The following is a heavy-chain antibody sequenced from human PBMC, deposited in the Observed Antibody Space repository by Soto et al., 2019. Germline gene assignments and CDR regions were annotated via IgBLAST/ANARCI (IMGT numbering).Heavy chain of an antibody. CDR2: ISAYNGNT. D-gene: IGHD6-13*01. V-gene: IGHV1-18*01. CDR3: AREPYSSSWYRPYYYGMDV. Sequence: ASVKVSCKASGYTFTSYGISWVRQAPGQGLEWMGWISAYNGNTNYAQKLQGRVTMTTDTSTSTAYMELRSLRSDDTAVYYCAREPYSSSWYRPYYYGMDVWGQGTTVTAP. CDR1: GYTFTSYG. J-gene: IGHJ6*02.